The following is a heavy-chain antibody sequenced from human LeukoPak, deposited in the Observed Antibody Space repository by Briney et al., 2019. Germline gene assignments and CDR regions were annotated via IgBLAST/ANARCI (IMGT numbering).Heavy chain of an antibody. CDR1: GYTFTDFY. V-gene: IGHV1-2*02. CDR3: ARGHGSYYYYMDV. D-gene: IGHD3-10*01. CDR2: INPNSGGT. J-gene: IGHJ6*03. Sequence: ASVKVSCKASGYTFTDFYMHWVRQAPGQGLEWMGWINPNSGGTNYAQKFQGRVTMTRDTSISTAYMELSSLRSDDTAVYYCARGHGSYYYYMDVWGKGTTVTVSS.